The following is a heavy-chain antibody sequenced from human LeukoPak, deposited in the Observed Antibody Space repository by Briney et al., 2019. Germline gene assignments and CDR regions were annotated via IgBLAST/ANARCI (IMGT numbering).Heavy chain of an antibody. J-gene: IGHJ4*02. Sequence: GGSLRLSCAASGFTFSSYAMHWVRQAPDKGLEWVAVISYDGSNKYYADSVKGRFTISRDNSKNTLYLQMNSLRGEDTAVYSCARDIGSSWTLFASGGQGTLVTASS. CDR2: ISYDGSNK. V-gene: IGHV3-30*04. CDR3: ARDIGSSWTLFAS. D-gene: IGHD6-13*01. CDR1: GFTFSSYA.